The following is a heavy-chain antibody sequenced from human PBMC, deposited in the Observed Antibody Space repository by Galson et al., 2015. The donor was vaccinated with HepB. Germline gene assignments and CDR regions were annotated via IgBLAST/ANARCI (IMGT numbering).Heavy chain of an antibody. CDR1: GGTFSSHE. D-gene: IGHD3-10*01. V-gene: IGHV1-69*06. J-gene: IGHJ6*02. Sequence: SVKVSCKASGGTFSSHEVNWMRQAQGQGLEWMGGIIPVVDTVNYAEKFQGRVTISADSSTSTAYMDLSNLTSGDTAVYYCARDPRSRTMVQGVVHYGLDVWGQGTTVTVSS. CDR2: IIPVVDTV. CDR3: ARDPRSRTMVQGVVHYGLDV.